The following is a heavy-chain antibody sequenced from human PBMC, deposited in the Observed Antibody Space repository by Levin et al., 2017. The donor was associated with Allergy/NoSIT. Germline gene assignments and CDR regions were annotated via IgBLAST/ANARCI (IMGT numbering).Heavy chain of an antibody. CDR3: ARVDDTSSGYFKH. CDR2: INQGGSGK. J-gene: IGHJ1*01. D-gene: IGHD3-10*01. Sequence: PGGSLRLSCAASGFTFSSYWMSWVRQAPGKGLEWVANINQGGSGKYYVDSVKARFTISRDNAKNSLSLQMNSLRAEDTAVYYCARVDDTSSGYFKHWGQGTLVTVSS. CDR1: GFTFSSYW. V-gene: IGHV3-7*01.